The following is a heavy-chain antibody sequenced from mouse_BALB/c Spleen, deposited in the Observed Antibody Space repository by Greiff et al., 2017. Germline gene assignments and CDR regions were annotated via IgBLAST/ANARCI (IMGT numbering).Heavy chain of an antibody. CDR1: GYAFSSYW. V-gene: IGHV1-80*01. J-gene: IGHJ4*01. D-gene: IGHD1-1*01. Sequence: QVQLQQSGAELVRPGSSVKISCKASGYAFSSYWMNWVKQRPGQGLEWIGQIYPGDGDTNYNGKFKGKATLTADKSSSTAYMQLSSLTSEDSAVYFCARATVHAMDYWGQGTSVTDSS. CDR3: ARATVHAMDY. CDR2: IYPGDGDT.